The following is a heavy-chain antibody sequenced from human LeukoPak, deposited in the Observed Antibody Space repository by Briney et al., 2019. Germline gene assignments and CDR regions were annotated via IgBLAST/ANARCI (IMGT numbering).Heavy chain of an antibody. CDR1: GFDFDRYT. V-gene: IGHV3-43*01. J-gene: IGHJ4*02. CDR3: AKELDTMFFDY. Sequence: GGSLRLSCATSGFDFDRYTIHWVRQAPGKGLEWVSLAGWAGGTTYYSDSVRGRFTISRDSGKNSVYLQMNSLTTDDTAFYFCAKELDTMFFDYWGQGTLVTVSS. CDR2: AGWAGGTT. D-gene: IGHD5-18*01.